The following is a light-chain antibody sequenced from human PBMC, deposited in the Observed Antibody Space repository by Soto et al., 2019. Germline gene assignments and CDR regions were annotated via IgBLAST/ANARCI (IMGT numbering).Light chain of an antibody. CDR1: SSDIGAYNY. CDR3: SSFTGSDNL. Sequence: QSALTQPPSASGSPGQSVTISCTGTSSDIGAYNYVSWYQQYPGKAPKLIIYEVSQRPSGVPDRFSGSKSGNTASLTVSGLQLEDEADYYCSSFTGSDNLFGGGTKLTVL. V-gene: IGLV2-8*01. J-gene: IGLJ2*01. CDR2: EVS.